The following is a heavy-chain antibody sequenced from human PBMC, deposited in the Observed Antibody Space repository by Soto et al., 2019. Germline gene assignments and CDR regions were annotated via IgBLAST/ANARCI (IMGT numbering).Heavy chain of an antibody. CDR2: MYHSGST. J-gene: IGHJ4*02. D-gene: IGHD3-3*01. Sequence: SETLSLTCTVSGGSISSYYWSWIRQPPGKGLEWIGYMYHSGSTYYNPSLKSRVTISIDRSKNQFSLKLSSVTAADTAVYYCARNGTPFWSNDHTRGFFDYWGQGALVTVSS. V-gene: IGHV4-59*12. CDR3: ARNGTPFWSNDHTRGFFDY. CDR1: GGSISSYY.